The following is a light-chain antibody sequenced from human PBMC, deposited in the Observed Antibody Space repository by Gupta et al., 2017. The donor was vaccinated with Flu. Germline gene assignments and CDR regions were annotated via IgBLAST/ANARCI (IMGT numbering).Light chain of an antibody. CDR3: QQYDSYSIT. CDR2: KAS. Sequence: PSTLSAYVGDRVTITCRASQSLSSWLAWYQQKPGKAPNLLIYKASNVESGVPSRFSGSGSGTEFTLTISSLQPDDFATYYCQQYDSYSITFGRGTKVEI. CDR1: QSLSSW. V-gene: IGKV1-5*03. J-gene: IGKJ4*01.